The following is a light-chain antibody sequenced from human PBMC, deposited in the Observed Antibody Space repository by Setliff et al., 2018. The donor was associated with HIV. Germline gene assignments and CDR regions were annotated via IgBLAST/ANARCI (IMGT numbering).Light chain of an antibody. J-gene: IGLJ1*01. V-gene: IGLV1-40*01. CDR3: QSYDSRLSRV. CDR1: SSNIGAGYD. Sequence: QSVLTQPPSVSGAPGQRVTISCTGSSSNIGAGYDVHWYQHLPGTAPKLLIYGNTNRPSGVPDRFSGSKSGTSASLAITGLQPEDEADYYCQSYDSRLSRVFGTGTKVT. CDR2: GNT.